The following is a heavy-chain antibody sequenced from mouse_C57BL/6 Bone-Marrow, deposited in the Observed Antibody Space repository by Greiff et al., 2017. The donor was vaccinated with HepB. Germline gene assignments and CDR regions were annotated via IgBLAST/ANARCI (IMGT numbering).Heavy chain of an antibody. D-gene: IGHD1-1*01. V-gene: IGHV1-64*01. CDR2: IHPNSGST. CDR3: ADYGSSLDY. J-gene: IGHJ2*01. Sequence: VQRVESGAELVKPGASVKLSCKASGYTFTSYWMHWVKQRPGQGLEWIGMIHPNSGSTNYNEKFKSKATLTVDKSSSTAYMQLSSLTSEDSAVYYCADYGSSLDYWGQGTTLTVSS. CDR1: GYTFTSYW.